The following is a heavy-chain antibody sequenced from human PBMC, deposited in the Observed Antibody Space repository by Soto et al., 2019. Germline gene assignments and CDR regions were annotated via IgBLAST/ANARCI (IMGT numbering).Heavy chain of an antibody. CDR3: AREGTLYYYDSSGYYLDYYGMDV. Sequence: GASVKVSCKASGYTFTGYYMHWVRQAPGQGLEWMGWINPNSGGTNYAQKFHGRVTMTRDTSISTAYMELSRLRSDDTAVYYCAREGTLYYYDSSGYYLDYYGMDVWGQGTTVTVSS. J-gene: IGHJ6*02. D-gene: IGHD3-22*01. CDR1: GYTFTGYY. CDR2: INPNSGGT. V-gene: IGHV1-2*02.